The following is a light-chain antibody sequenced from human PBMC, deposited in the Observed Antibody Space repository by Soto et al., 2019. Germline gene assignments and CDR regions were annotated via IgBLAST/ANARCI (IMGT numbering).Light chain of an antibody. Sequence: QSALTQPASVSGSPGQSITISCTGTSSDVGGYKYVSWYQQHPGKAPKLMIYEVSNRPSGVSNRFSGSKSGNTASLTISGFQADDESDYYCNAYTSSSTLVFGTGTKLTVL. CDR3: NAYTSSSTLV. V-gene: IGLV2-14*01. CDR1: SSDVGGYKY. CDR2: EVS. J-gene: IGLJ1*01.